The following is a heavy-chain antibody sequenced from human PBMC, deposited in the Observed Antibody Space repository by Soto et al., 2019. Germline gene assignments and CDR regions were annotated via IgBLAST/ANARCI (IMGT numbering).Heavy chain of an antibody. Sequence: GGSLRLSCAASGFTFDGYAMHWVRQAPGKGLEWVSGISWNSGSIGYADSVKGRFTISRDNAKNSLYLQMNSLRAEDTALYYCASSGSYYGDYYYGMDVWGQGTTVTVSS. CDR2: ISWNSGSI. CDR1: GFTFDGYA. V-gene: IGHV3-9*01. D-gene: IGHD1-26*01. J-gene: IGHJ6*02. CDR3: ASSGSYYGDYYYGMDV.